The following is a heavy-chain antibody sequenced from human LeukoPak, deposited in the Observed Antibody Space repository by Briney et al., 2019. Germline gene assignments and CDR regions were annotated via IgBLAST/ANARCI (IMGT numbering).Heavy chain of an antibody. CDR2: ISSNGGST. CDR3: AREYGTARFDY. D-gene: IGHD1-14*01. J-gene: IGHJ4*02. V-gene: IGHV3-64*01. Sequence: PGGSLRLSCAASGFTFSSYAMHWVRQAPGKGLEYASAISSNGGSTYYANSVKGRFTISRDNSKNTLYLQMGSLRAEDMAVYYCAREYGTARFDYWGQGTLVTVSS. CDR1: GFTFSSYA.